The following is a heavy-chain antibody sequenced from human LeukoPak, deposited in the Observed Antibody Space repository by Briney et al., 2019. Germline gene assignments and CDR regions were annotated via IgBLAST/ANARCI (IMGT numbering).Heavy chain of an antibody. CDR2: ISGRGSVE. V-gene: IGHV3-23*01. J-gene: IGHJ3*02. Sequence: GGSLRLSSAPPGFTFSSYAMSSVRQTPGKGLEWVSAISGRGSVESYAECGRGRFTISRDDAKHTLYLQMNSLRPEDTAVYYCAREGLIPAVNTPLSAFDIWGRGTMVTVSS. D-gene: IGHD2-21*01. CDR1: GFTFSSYA. CDR3: AREGLIPAVNTPLSAFDI.